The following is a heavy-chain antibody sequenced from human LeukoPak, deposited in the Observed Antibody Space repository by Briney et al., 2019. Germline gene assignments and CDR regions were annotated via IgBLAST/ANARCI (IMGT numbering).Heavy chain of an antibody. V-gene: IGHV3-23*01. CDR3: AKVDFYDTSGYYGPTFLDY. CDR2: ISGGGGST. Sequence: GGSLRLSCAASGFTFSTYAMSWVRQAPGKGLDWASGISGGGGSTYYTDSVKGRFTISRDNSKNTLYLQMNSLRAEDTAVYYCAKVDFYDTSGYYGPTFLDYWGQGTLVTVSS. J-gene: IGHJ4*02. D-gene: IGHD3-22*01. CDR1: GFTFSTYA.